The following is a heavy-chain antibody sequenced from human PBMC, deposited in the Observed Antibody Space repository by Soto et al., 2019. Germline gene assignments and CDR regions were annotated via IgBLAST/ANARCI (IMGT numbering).Heavy chain of an antibody. J-gene: IGHJ6*03. CDR2: MNPNSGNT. CDR1: GYTFTSYD. CDR3: AVRPGYYDFWSGFVNGSYYYYMDV. D-gene: IGHD3-3*01. Sequence: ASVKVSCKASGYTFTSYDINWVRQATGQGLEWMGWMNPNSGNTGYAQKFQGRVTMTRNTSISTAYMELSSLRSEDTAVYYCAVRPGYYDFWSGFVNGSYYYYMDVWGKGTTVTVSS. V-gene: IGHV1-8*01.